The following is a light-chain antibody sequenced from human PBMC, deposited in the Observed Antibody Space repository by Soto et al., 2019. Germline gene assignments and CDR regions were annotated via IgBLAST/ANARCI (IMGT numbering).Light chain of an antibody. J-gene: IGKJ1*01. CDR2: GAT. CDR1: QRVSNN. Sequence: EIVLTQSPGTLSLSPGARATFSCRASQRVSNNYLAWYKQKPGQPPRLLMHGATTRARGIPARFSGSGSGTEFTLTTSSLQSEDFAVYYCQQYNKWPRTFGQGTKVDIK. CDR3: QQYNKWPRT. V-gene: IGKV3-15*01.